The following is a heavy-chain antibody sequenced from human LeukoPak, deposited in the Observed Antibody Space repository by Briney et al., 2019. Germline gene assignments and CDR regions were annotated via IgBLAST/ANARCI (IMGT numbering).Heavy chain of an antibody. Sequence: GGSLRLSCAASGFTFSSYAMHWVRQAPGKGLEWVAVISYDGSNKYYADSVKGRFTISRDNSKHTLYLQMNSLRAEDTAVYYCARAGIAAAGTGNWFDPWGQGTLVTVSS. V-gene: IGHV3-30-3*01. J-gene: IGHJ5*02. CDR2: ISYDGSNK. D-gene: IGHD6-13*01. CDR1: GFTFSSYA. CDR3: ARAGIAAAGTGNWFDP.